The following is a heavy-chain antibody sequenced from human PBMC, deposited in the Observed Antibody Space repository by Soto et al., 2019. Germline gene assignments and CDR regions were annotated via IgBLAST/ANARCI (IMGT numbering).Heavy chain of an antibody. V-gene: IGHV3-13*01. CDR1: GFTFSSSD. D-gene: IGHD6-13*01. J-gene: IGHJ2*01. CDR3: VREGRSSTWYDWYFDL. Sequence: ESGGGLVQPGGSLRLSCAASGFTFSSSDMHWVRQVTGTGLEWVSAIGTGDDTYYPDSMKGRFTISRDNAKNSLYLQLNSLRDDDTAVYFCVREGRSSTWYDWYFDLWGRGTLVTVSS. CDR2: IGTGDDT.